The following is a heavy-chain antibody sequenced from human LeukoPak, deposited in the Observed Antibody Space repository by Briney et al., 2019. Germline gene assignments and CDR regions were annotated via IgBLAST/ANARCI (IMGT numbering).Heavy chain of an antibody. V-gene: IGHV4-39*07. CDR3: ARDGDGDQPA. D-gene: IGHD4-17*01. CDR2: IYYSGST. J-gene: IGHJ4*02. CDR1: GGSISSSSYY. Sequence: SETLSLTCTVSGGSISSSSYYWGWIRQPPGKGLEWIGSIYYSGSTYYNPSLKSRVTISVDTSKNQFSLKLSSATAADTAVYYCARDGDGDQPARGQGTLVTVSS.